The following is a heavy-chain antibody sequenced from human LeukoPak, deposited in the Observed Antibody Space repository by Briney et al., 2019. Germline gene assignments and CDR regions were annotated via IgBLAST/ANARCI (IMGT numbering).Heavy chain of an antibody. D-gene: IGHD3-22*01. CDR2: IYYSGST. CDR3: AREIDSSGYYYAFDI. J-gene: IGHJ3*02. CDR1: GGSISSYY. Sequence: PSETLSLTCTVSGGSISSYYWSWVRQPPGKGLEWIGYIYYSGSTYYNPSLKSRVTISVDTSKNQFSLKLSSVTAADTAVYYCAREIDSSGYYYAFDIWGQGTMVTVSS. V-gene: IGHV4-59*12.